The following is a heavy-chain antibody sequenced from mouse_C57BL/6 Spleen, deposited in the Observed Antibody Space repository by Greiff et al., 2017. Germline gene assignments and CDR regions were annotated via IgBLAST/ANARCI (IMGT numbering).Heavy chain of an antibody. CDR3: ARHEGPFTTVVEGFDY. D-gene: IGHD1-1*01. J-gene: IGHJ2*01. CDR2: FYPGSGSI. Sequence: QVQLKESGAELVKPGASVKLSCKASGYTFTEYTIHWVKQRSGQGLEWIGWFYPGSGSIKYNEKFKDKATLTADKSSSTVYMELSRLISEDSAVYFCARHEGPFTTVVEGFDYWGQGTTLTVSS. V-gene: IGHV1-62-2*01. CDR1: GYTFTEYT.